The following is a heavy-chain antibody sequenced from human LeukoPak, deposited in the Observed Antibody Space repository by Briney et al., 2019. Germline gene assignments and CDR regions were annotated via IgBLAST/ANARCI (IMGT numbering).Heavy chain of an antibody. D-gene: IGHD4-17*01. CDR2: IYHSGSG. V-gene: IGHV4-28*01. Sequence: SDTLSLTCAVSGYSISNDYYWGWIRQPPGRGLEWIGHIYHSGSGYYNPSLKSRVAMSVDTSKNQFSLKLSSVTAVDTAVYYCTRKATTGPTKAAFDVWGQGTMVTASS. CDR1: GYSISNDYY. CDR3: TRKATTGPTKAAFDV. J-gene: IGHJ3*01.